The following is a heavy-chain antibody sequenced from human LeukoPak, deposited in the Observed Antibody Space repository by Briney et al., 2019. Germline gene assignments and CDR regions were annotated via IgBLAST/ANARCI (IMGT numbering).Heavy chain of an antibody. CDR3: ARRYCSGGSCYFEY. J-gene: IGHJ4*02. CDR1: GFTFSSYA. Sequence: GGSLRLSCAASGFTFSSYAMSWVRQAPGKGLEWVSAISGSGGSTYYADSVKGRFTISRDNSKNTLYLQMNSLRAEDTAVYYCARRYCSGGSCYFEYWGQGTLVTVSS. V-gene: IGHV3-23*01. D-gene: IGHD2-15*01. CDR2: ISGSGGST.